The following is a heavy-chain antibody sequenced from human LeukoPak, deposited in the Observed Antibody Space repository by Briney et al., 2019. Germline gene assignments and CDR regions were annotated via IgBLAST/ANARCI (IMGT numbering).Heavy chain of an antibody. Sequence: GGSLRLSCEASGFTFSSYGMHWVRQAPGKGLEWLAVIWYDGSNKYYADFVKGRFTISRDNSKNTLYLQMNSLRAEDTAVYYCAKVGDGDYYIDYWGQGTLVTVSS. J-gene: IGHJ4*02. CDR3: AKVGDGDYYIDY. D-gene: IGHD2-21*01. V-gene: IGHV3-33*06. CDR1: GFTFSSYG. CDR2: IWYDGSNK.